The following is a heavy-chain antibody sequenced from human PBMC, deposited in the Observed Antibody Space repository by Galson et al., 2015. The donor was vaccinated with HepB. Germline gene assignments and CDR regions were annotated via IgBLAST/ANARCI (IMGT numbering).Heavy chain of an antibody. CDR1: GYTFTTNG. Sequence: SVKVSCKASGYTFTTNGISWVRQAPGKGLEWMGRISANSGNTKYAQNLQGRVTLTRDTSTSTAYLEMRSLRSDDTAAYYCARDRDYRFDYWGQGTLVTVSS. CDR3: ARDRDYRFDY. J-gene: IGHJ4*02. V-gene: IGHV1-18*04. D-gene: IGHD4/OR15-4a*01. CDR2: ISANSGNT.